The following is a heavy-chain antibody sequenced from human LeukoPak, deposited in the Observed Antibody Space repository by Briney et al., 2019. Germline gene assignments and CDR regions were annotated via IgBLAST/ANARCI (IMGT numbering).Heavy chain of an antibody. CDR1: GFTFSNYG. D-gene: IGHD4-17*01. CDR3: AKDKGAYGSETGFDI. CDR2: SSYDGDNK. Sequence: PGGSLRLSCAASGFTFSNYGMHWVRQAPGKGLEWLAVSSYDGDNKYYADSVKGRFTISRDISKITLYLQMNSLRPEDTAVYYCAKDKGAYGSETGFDIWGQGILVTVSS. J-gene: IGHJ4*02. V-gene: IGHV3-30*18.